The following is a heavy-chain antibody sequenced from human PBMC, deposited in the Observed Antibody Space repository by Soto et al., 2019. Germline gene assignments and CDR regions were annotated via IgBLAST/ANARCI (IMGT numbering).Heavy chain of an antibody. CDR3: ASASAAYYYGSGSSEYYYGMDV. D-gene: IGHD3-10*01. Sequence: QVQLVQSGAEVKKPGSSVKVSCKASGGTFSSYAISWVRQAPGQGLEWMGGIIPIFGTANYAQKFQGRVTITADESTSTAHMELSSLRSEDTAVYYCASASAAYYYGSGSSEYYYGMDVWGQGTTVSVSS. V-gene: IGHV1-69*12. CDR1: GGTFSSYA. CDR2: IIPIFGTA. J-gene: IGHJ6*02.